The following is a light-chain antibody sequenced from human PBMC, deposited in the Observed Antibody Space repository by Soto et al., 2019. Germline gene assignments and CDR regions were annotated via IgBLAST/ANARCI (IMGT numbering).Light chain of an antibody. CDR3: QQRSNWPPLT. J-gene: IGKJ4*01. V-gene: IGKV3-11*01. CDR2: DAS. CDR1: QSVSSY. Sequence: EIVLTQSPATLSLSPGERATLSCRASQSVSSYLAWYQQKPGQAPRILIYDASNRATGIPARFSGSGSGTEFTLTISSLEPEDFAVYYWQQRSNWPPLTFGGGTKVEIK.